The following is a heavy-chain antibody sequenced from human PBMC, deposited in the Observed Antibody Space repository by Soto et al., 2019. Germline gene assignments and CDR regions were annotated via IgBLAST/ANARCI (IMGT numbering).Heavy chain of an antibody. CDR3: PRTRRSARQNLCHGMDG. D-gene: IGHD6-6*01. Sequence: SVQCSRKGCRGSFRSYAISWVRQAPGQGLEWMGGILSIFGTANYAQKVHGRVTITADKSTSTASMERSSLRSEDTDVYYCPRTRRSARQNLCHGMDGGGQG. CDR2: ILSIFGTA. CDR1: RGSFRSYA. V-gene: IGHV1-69*06. J-gene: IGHJ6*02.